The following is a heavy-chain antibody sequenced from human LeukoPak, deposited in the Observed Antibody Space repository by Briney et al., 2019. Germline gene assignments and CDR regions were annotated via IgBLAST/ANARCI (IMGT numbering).Heavy chain of an antibody. Sequence: GGSLRLSCAASGFTFSSYSMNWVRQAPGTGLEWVSSISSSSSYIYYADSVKGRFTISRDNAKNSLYLQMNSLRAEDTAVYYCARDPTAAGWFDPWGQGTLVTVSS. J-gene: IGHJ5*02. V-gene: IGHV3-21*01. D-gene: IGHD6-25*01. CDR2: ISSSSSYI. CDR3: ARDPTAAGWFDP. CDR1: GFTFSSYS.